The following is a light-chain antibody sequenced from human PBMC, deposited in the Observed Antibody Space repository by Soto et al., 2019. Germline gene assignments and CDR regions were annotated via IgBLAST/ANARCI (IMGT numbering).Light chain of an antibody. CDR1: QIISNW. Sequence: DIQMPQSPSALSASVRDRVTITCLASQIISNWLAWYQQKPGKAPKLLIYDASSLESGVSLRFSGSGSGTEFTLTISSLQPDDFATYYCQQYDSYPPTFGQGTKVDIK. V-gene: IGKV1-5*01. CDR2: DAS. J-gene: IGKJ1*01. CDR3: QQYDSYPPT.